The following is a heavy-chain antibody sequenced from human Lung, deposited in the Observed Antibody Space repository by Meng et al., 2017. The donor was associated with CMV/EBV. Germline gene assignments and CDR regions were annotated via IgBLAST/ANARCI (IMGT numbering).Heavy chain of an antibody. D-gene: IGHD3-3*01. V-gene: IGHV3-7*01. J-gene: IGHJ4*02. CDR3: ARGLAPSNTNFGAPHAY. CDR2: IKSDGIEN. Sequence: GESXKISCVGSGFSFDTYWMTWARQAPGKGLEWVANIKSDGIENNVLDAVKGRFTISRDNAKNALYLQMNRLRTEDTAFYYCARGLAPSNTNFGAPHAYLGQGXLVTVSS. CDR1: GFSFDTYW.